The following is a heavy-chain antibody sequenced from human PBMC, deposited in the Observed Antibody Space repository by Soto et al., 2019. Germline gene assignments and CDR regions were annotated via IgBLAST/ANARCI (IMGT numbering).Heavy chain of an antibody. V-gene: IGHV3-23*01. J-gene: IGHJ5*02. D-gene: IGHD3-10*01. Sequence: GGSLRLSCAASGFTFSNYAMTWVRQAPGKGLEWVSAVTGSGSNTYYADSVKGRFTISRDNSKDTLYLQMNSLRGEDTAVYYCAKDRLRAAAWGPGTLVTVSS. CDR3: AKDRLRAAA. CDR1: GFTFSNYA. CDR2: VTGSGSNT.